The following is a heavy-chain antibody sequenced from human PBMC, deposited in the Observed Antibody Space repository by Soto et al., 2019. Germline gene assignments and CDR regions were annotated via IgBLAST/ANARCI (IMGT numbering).Heavy chain of an antibody. CDR2: IYSTGTT. V-gene: IGHV3-53*01. Sequence: EVQLVESGGGLIQPGGSLKLSCAASGFTVGNNYMSWVRQAPGKGLEWVSLIYSTGTTKYADSVKGRFTVSRDNAKNTLYLPMNSLRAEDTAAYYCAKDGRGSGSHYNSFGYWGQGTLVTVSS. D-gene: IGHD3-10*01. CDR3: AKDGRGSGSHYNSFGY. CDR1: GFTVGNNY. J-gene: IGHJ4*02.